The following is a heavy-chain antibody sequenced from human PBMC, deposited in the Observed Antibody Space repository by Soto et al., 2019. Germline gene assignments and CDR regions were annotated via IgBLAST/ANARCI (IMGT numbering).Heavy chain of an antibody. Sequence: DVQLVESGGGLVQPGRSLRLSCAASGFTFDDYAMHWVRQAPGKGLEWVSGISWNSGSIGYADSVKGRFTISRDNAKNSLYLQMNSLRAEDTALYYCAKSGGTDCSGGSCHFDYWGQGTLVTVSS. CDR1: GFTFDDYA. CDR3: AKSGGTDCSGGSCHFDY. D-gene: IGHD2-15*01. J-gene: IGHJ4*02. CDR2: ISWNSGSI. V-gene: IGHV3-9*01.